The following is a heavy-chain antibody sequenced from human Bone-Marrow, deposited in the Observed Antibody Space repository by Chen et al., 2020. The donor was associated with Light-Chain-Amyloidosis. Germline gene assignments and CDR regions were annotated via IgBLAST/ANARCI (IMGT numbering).Heavy chain of an antibody. CDR3: ARDMTALGFDL. Sequence: ESWGGVVQSGRSLRLSCTASGFTFSSYDMHWVRQAPGKGLEWVAAIWSDGNNINYADSVKGRFIISRDNSKSTLYLQMNSLRAEDTGIYYCARDMTALGFDLWGQGTLVTVSS. CDR1: GFTFSSYD. J-gene: IGHJ4*02. CDR2: IWSDGNNI. D-gene: IGHD2-21*02. V-gene: IGHV3-33*01.